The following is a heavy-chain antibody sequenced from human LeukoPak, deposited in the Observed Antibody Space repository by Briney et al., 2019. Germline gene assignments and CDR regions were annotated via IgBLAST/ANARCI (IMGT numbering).Heavy chain of an antibody. CDR3: ARHDIVLMVYAPWFDP. Sequence: SETLSLTCTVSGGSISSSSYYWGWIRQPPGKGLEWIGSIYYSGSTYYNPSLKSLLTISVDTSKNQFSLKLSSVTAGDTAVYYCARHDIVLMVYAPWFDPWGQGTLVTVSS. J-gene: IGHJ5*02. V-gene: IGHV4-39*01. D-gene: IGHD2-8*01. CDR1: GGSISSSSYY. CDR2: IYYSGST.